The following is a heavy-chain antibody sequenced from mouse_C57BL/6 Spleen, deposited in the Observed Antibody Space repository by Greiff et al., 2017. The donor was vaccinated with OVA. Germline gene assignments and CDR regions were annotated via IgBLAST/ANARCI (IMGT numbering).Heavy chain of an antibody. D-gene: IGHD1-1*01. CDR2: IYPRSGNT. J-gene: IGHJ2*01. CDR3: ARFTTVVAQDGYFDY. V-gene: IGHV1-81*01. CDR1: GYTFKSYG. Sequence: VKLQESGAELARPGASVKLSCKASGYTFKSYGISWVKQRTGQGLEWIGEIYPRSGNTYYNEKFKGKATLTADKSSSTAYMELRSLTSEDSAVYFCARFTTVVAQDGYFDYWGQGTTLTVSS.